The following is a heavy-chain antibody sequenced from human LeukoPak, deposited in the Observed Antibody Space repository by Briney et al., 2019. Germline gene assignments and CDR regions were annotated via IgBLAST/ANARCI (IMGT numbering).Heavy chain of an antibody. CDR3: ARARRDSSGWYRGYFDY. CDR2: IYYSGST. CDR1: GGSVSSSSYY. D-gene: IGHD6-19*01. J-gene: IGHJ4*02. Sequence: PSETLSLTCTVSGGSVSSSSYYWGCIRQPPGKGLEWIGSIYYSGSTYYNPSLKSRVTISVDTSKNQFSLKVRSVTAADTAVYYCARARRDSSGWYRGYFDYWGQGTLVTVSS. V-gene: IGHV4-39*07.